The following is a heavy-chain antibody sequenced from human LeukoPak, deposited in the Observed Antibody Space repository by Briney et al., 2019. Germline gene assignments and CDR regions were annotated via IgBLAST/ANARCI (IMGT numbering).Heavy chain of an antibody. V-gene: IGHV3-74*01. J-gene: IGHJ4*02. CDR2: ISTGGSTT. D-gene: IGHD1-26*01. Sequence: PGGSLRLSCAASGFTFSSRWMHWVRQAPGKGLVWVSGISTGGSTTNYADSVKGRFTISRDNAKSTLYLQMNSLRVEDTAVYYCARDVGSLSLWGRGTLVTVSS. CDR1: GFTFSSRW. CDR3: ARDVGSLSL.